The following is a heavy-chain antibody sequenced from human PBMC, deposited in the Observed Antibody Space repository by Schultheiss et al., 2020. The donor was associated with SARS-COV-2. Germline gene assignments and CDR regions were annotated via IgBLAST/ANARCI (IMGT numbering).Heavy chain of an antibody. CDR2: INGGGPYT. CDR3: AKWTPGWVDDLRICSGSFYFDL. CDR1: GFTFSGYY. J-gene: IGHJ4*02. V-gene: IGHV3-23*01. D-gene: IGHD3/OR15-3a*01. Sequence: GGSLRLSCAASGFTFSGYYMSWIRQAPGKGLEWVSNINGGGPYTYYPDSVEGRFTISRDTSKNTVYLQMNSLRAEDTAVYYCAKWTPGWVDDLRICSGSFYFDLWGQGTLVTVSS.